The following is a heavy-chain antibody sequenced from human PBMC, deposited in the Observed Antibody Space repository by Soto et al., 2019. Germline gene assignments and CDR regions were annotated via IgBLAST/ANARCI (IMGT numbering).Heavy chain of an antibody. CDR1: GFTFSSYS. CDR2: ISSSSSYI. V-gene: IGHV3-21*01. J-gene: IGHJ4*02. D-gene: IGHD6-19*01. Sequence: EVQLVESGGGLVKPGGSLRLSCAASGFTFSSYSMNWVRQAPGKGLEWVSSISSSSSYIYYADSVKGRFTISRDNAKNPLYLQMNSLRAEDTAVYYCARVYSSGWYPGYWGQGTLVTVSS. CDR3: ARVYSSGWYPGY.